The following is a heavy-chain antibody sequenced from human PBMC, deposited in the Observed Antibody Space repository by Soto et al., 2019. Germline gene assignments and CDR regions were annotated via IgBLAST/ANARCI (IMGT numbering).Heavy chain of an antibody. CDR2: ISYDGSNK. V-gene: IGHV3-30-3*01. D-gene: IGHD3-3*01. Sequence: GGSLRLSCAASGFTFSSYAMHWVRQAPGKGLEWVAVISYDGSNKYYADSVKGRFTISRDNSKNTLYLQMNSLRAEDTAVYYCARDPCDFWSGDPPPYFFDYWGQGTLDIGSS. CDR3: ARDPCDFWSGDPPPYFFDY. J-gene: IGHJ4*02. CDR1: GFTFSSYA.